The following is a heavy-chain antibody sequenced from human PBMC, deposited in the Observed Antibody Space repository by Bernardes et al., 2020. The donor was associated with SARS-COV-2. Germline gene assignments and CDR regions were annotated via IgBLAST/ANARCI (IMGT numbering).Heavy chain of an antibody. J-gene: IGHJ4*02. Sequence: ASVKVSCKASGHTFTGYYMHWVRQAPGQGLEWMGWTNPNRGGTNHAQKFQGWVTMTRDTSISTAYMELSRLRSDDTAVYYCASVDAPMTTVTFPFDYWGLGTLVTVSS. V-gene: IGHV1-2*04. CDR3: ASVDAPMTTVTFPFDY. CDR2: TNPNRGGT. D-gene: IGHD4-4*01. CDR1: GHTFTGYY.